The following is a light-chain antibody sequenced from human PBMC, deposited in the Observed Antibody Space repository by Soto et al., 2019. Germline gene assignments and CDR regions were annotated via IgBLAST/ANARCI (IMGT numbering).Light chain of an antibody. CDR2: DAS. CDR3: QQYESYSPWT. V-gene: IGKV1-5*01. Sequence: DIPLAQSPAALSASLSDRVTIXGRTSQSISSWLAWYQQKPGKAPKLLIYDASTLQSGVPSRYSGSGSGTEFTLTISNLQPDDFATYYCQQYESYSPWTFGQGTKVDIK. J-gene: IGKJ1*01. CDR1: QSISSW.